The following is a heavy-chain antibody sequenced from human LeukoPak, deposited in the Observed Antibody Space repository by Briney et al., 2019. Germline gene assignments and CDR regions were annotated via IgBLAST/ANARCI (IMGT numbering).Heavy chain of an antibody. J-gene: IGHJ4*02. D-gene: IGHD3-10*01. V-gene: IGHV1-18*01. CDR2: ISAYNGNT. CDR3: ARDELGSGDYYGSGSYYNPLDY. CDR1: GYTFTSYG. Sequence: GASVKVSCKASGYTFTSYGISWVRQAPGQGLEWMGWISAYNGNTNYAQKLQGRVTTTTDTSTSTAYMELRSLRSDDTAVYYCARDELGSGDYYGSGSYYNPLDYWGQGTLVTVSS.